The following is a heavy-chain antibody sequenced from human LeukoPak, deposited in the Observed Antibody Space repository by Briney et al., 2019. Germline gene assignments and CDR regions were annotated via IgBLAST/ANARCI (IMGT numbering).Heavy chain of an antibody. V-gene: IGHV3-21*01. CDR3: AKDSLGTRTVTLDY. CDR2: ISSSSSYI. CDR1: GFTFSSYS. J-gene: IGHJ4*02. Sequence: GGSLRLSCAASGFTFSSYSMNWVRQAPGKGLEWVSSISSSSSYIYYADSVERRFTISRDNAKNSVYLQMNSRRAEDTAVYYCAKDSLGTRTVTLDYWGQGTLVTVSS. D-gene: IGHD4-17*01.